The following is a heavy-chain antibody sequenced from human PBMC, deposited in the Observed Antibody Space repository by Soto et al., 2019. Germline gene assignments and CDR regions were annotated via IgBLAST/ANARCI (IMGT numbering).Heavy chain of an antibody. CDR2: ISYDGSNK. CDR3: AKGGGNLPHDY. CDR1: GFTFSSYG. Sequence: QVQLVASGGGVVQPGRSLRLSCAASGFTFSSYGMHWVRQAPGKGLEWVAVISYDGSNKYYADSVKGRFTISRDNSKNTLYLQMNSLRAEDTAVYYCAKGGGNLPHDYWGQGTLVTVSS. J-gene: IGHJ4*02. D-gene: IGHD3-3*01. V-gene: IGHV3-30*18.